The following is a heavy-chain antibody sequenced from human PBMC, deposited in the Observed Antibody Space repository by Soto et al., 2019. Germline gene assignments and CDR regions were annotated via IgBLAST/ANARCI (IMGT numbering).Heavy chain of an antibody. J-gene: IGHJ5*02. CDR3: AREGALKPFSS. CDR1: GFTLRYYY. V-gene: IGHV3-11*06. Sequence: GGSLRLSCVASGFTLRYYYMTWIRQTPGKGLEWVAHISGSSDDRDYADSVRGRFTISRDNAKNSVYLQMDSLRVEDTAVYYCAREGALKPFSSWGQGALVTVSS. CDR2: ISGSSDDR.